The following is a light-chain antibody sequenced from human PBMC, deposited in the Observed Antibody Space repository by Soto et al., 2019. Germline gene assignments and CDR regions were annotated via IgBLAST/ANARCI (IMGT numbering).Light chain of an antibody. J-gene: IGKJ4*01. CDR3: QQYDVPPST. CDR2: DVS. V-gene: IGKV1-33*01. Sequence: DIQMTQSPASLSASVGDRVTISCQASQDISRYLNWYQHKPGIAPQLLINDVSTLESGVPSRFSATGSGTEFTLASNGLPPEELATYYCQQYDVPPSTFGGGTKVAIK. CDR1: QDISRY.